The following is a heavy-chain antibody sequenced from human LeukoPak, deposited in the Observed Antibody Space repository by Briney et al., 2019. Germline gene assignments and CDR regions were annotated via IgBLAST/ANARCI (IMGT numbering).Heavy chain of an antibody. D-gene: IGHD3-22*01. J-gene: IGHJ4*02. CDR2: ISGSGAST. Sequence: PGGSLRLSCAASGFTFGTYAMTWVRQAPGKGLEWVSVISGSGASTNYADSVKGRFTISRDNSKNTLYLQMNSLRAEDTAVYYCAKDLDDYYDSSGYAPLGDWGQGTLVTVSS. CDR3: AKDLDDYYDSSGYAPLGD. CDR1: GFTFGTYA. V-gene: IGHV3-23*01.